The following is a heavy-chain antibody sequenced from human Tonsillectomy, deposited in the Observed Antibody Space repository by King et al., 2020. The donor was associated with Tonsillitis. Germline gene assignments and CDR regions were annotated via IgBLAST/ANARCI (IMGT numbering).Heavy chain of an antibody. CDR1: GGSFSGYY. Sequence: VQLQQWGAGLLKPSETLSLTCAVSGGSFSGYYWSWIRQPPGKGLEWIGEINHSGSTNYNPSLKSRVTISVDTSKNQFSLKLSSVTAADTAVYYCARLGSWIDYWGQGTLVTVSS. CDR3: ARLGSWIDY. CDR2: INHSGST. J-gene: IGHJ4*02. D-gene: IGHD1-26*01. V-gene: IGHV4-34*01.